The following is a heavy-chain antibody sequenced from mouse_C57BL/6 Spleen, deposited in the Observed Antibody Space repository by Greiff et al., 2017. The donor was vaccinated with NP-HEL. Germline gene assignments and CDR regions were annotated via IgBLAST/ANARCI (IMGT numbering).Heavy chain of an antibody. J-gene: IGHJ1*03. D-gene: IGHD1-1*01. CDR1: GYSITSGYY. CDR3: AREARAYYGSSYGYFDV. CDR2: ISYDGSN. V-gene: IGHV3-6*01. Sequence: EVQLQESGPGLVKPSQSLSLTCSVTGYSITSGYYWNWIRQFPGNKLEWMGYISYDGSNNYNPSLKNRISITRDTSKNQFFLKLNSVTTEDTATYYCAREARAYYGSSYGYFDVWGTGTTVTVSS.